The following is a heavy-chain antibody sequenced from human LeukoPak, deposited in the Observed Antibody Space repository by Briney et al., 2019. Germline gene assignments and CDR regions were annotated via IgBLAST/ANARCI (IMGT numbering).Heavy chain of an antibody. CDR2: IYPYSGDT. CDR1: GYTFTGYY. CDR3: ARRYYYGSGSYFDY. J-gene: IGHJ4*02. D-gene: IGHD3-10*01. V-gene: IGHV1-2*02. Sequence: ASVKVSCKASGYTFTGYYIHWVRQAPGQGLEWMGWIYPYSGDTNYAQNFQGRVTMTRDTSISTAYMELSRLRSDDTAVYYCARRYYYGSGSYFDYRGQGTLVTVSS.